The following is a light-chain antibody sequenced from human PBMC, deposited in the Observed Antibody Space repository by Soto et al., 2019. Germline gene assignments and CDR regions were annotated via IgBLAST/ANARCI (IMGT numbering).Light chain of an antibody. CDR1: RSDIGTYNY. CDR2: DVS. V-gene: IGLV2-14*03. Sequence: QSVLTQPASMSGSPGQSITISCTGTRSDIGTYNYLSWYQQHPGKAPRLVISDVSSRPSGVSNRFSGSKSGNTASLTITGLQSEDEADYYCMSYTTTSSFVFGSGTRSPS. CDR3: MSYTTTSSFV. J-gene: IGLJ1*01.